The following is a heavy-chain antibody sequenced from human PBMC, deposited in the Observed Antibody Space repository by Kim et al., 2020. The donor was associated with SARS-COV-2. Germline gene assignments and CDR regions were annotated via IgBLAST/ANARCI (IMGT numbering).Heavy chain of an antibody. Sequence: ASVKVSCKASGYTFTGYYMHWVRQAPGQGLEWMGWINPNSGGTNYAQKFQGRVTMTRDTSISTAYMELSRLRSDDTAVYYCAYIVGATTGGDFDYWGQGTLVTVSS. CDR1: GYTFTGYY. CDR3: AYIVGATTGGDFDY. J-gene: IGHJ4*02. V-gene: IGHV1-2*02. CDR2: INPNSGGT. D-gene: IGHD1-26*01.